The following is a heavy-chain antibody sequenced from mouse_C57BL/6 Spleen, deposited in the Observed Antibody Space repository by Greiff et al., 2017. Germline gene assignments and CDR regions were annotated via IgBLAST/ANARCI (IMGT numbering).Heavy chain of an antibody. CDR3: ARKWFQAY. V-gene: IGHV5-17*01. J-gene: IGHJ3*01. CDR2: ISSGSSTI. CDR1: GFTFSDYG. D-gene: IGHD2-2*01. Sequence: EVKVVESGGGLVKPGGSLKLSCAASGFTFSDYGMHWVRQAPEKGLEWVAYISSGSSTIYYADTVKGRFTISRDNAKNTLFLQMTSLRSEDTAMYYCARKWFQAYWGQGTLVTVSA.